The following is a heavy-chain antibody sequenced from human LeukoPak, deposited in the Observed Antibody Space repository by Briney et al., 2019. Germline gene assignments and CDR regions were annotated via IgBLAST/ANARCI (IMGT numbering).Heavy chain of an antibody. CDR3: ARVRGYSSSWYNS. CDR1: GGSITSSSYY. J-gene: IGHJ5*01. D-gene: IGHD6-13*01. Sequence: SETLSLTCTVSGGSITSSSYYWGWIRQPPGKGLEWIGSIYYSGSTYYNPSLKSRVTISVDTSKNQFSLKLSSVTAADTAVYYCARVRGYSSSWYNSWGQGTLVTVSS. V-gene: IGHV4-39*07. CDR2: IYYSGST.